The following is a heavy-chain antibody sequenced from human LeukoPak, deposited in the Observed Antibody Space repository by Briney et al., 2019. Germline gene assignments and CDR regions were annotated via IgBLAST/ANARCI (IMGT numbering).Heavy chain of an antibody. CDR3: ATGPYYDILTGYRKGYYYYYMDV. CDR1: GFTFSDYF. Sequence: GGSLRLSCAASGFTFSDYFMSWIRQAPGKGLEWVSYISSSGSTIYYADSVKGRFTISRDNAKNSLYLQMNSLRAEDTAVYYCATGPYYDILTGYRKGYYYYYMDVWGKGTTVTISS. CDR2: ISSSGSTI. D-gene: IGHD3-9*01. J-gene: IGHJ6*03. V-gene: IGHV3-11*01.